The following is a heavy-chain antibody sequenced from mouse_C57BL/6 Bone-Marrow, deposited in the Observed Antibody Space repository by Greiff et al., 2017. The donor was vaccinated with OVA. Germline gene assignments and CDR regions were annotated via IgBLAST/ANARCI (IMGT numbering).Heavy chain of an antibody. D-gene: IGHD1-1*01. Sequence: QVQLQQSGPELVKPGASVKLSCKASGYTFTSYDINWVKPRPGQGLEWIGWIYPSGGSTKYNEKFKGKATLTVDTSSSTAYMELHSLTSEDSAVYFCARAAYYGSSYEAMDYWGQGTSVTVSS. CDR3: ARAAYYGSSYEAMDY. CDR1: GYTFTSYD. V-gene: IGHV1-85*01. J-gene: IGHJ4*01. CDR2: IYPSGGST.